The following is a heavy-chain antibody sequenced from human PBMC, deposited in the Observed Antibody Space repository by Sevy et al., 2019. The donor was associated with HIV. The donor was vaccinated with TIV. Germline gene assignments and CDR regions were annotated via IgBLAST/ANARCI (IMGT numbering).Heavy chain of an antibody. CDR1: GGSISSYY. D-gene: IGHD2-15*01. J-gene: IGHJ4*02. Sequence: SETLSLTCTVSGGSISSYYWSWIRQPPGKGLEWIGYIYYSGSTNYNPSLKSQVTISVDTSKNQFSLKLSSVTAADTAVYYCARQEGDIVVAYFDYWGQGTLVTVSS. CDR2: IYYSGST. V-gene: IGHV4-59*08. CDR3: ARQEGDIVVAYFDY.